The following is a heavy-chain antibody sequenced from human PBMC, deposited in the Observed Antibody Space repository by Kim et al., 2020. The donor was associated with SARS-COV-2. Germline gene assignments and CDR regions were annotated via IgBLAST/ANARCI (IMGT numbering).Heavy chain of an antibody. CDR2: ITDTGNVQ. V-gene: IGHV3-74*01. CDR1: GFTFSAYW. CDR3: ARDWGVPDHGWRVDL. Sequence: GGSLRLSCTASGFTFSAYWMHWVRQAPGKGLVWVSRITDTGNVQSYADSVKGRFTSSRDNAKNTLYLQMNSLRAEDTAVYYCARDWGVPDHGWRVDLWGRGTLVTVS. J-gene: IGHJ2*01. D-gene: IGHD3-16*01.